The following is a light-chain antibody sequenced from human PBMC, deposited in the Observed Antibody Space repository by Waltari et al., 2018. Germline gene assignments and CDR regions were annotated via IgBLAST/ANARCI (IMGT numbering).Light chain of an antibody. Sequence: NFLLTQPHSVSASPGKTVTISCTRRSGSLVTNSVQGYQQRPGSSPSMIIYEDNKRPSGVPDRFSGSIDSSSNSASLTISGLKTEDEADYYCQSYDTNIRVFGGGTKLTVL. V-gene: IGLV6-57*01. CDR2: EDN. CDR3: QSYDTNIRV. J-gene: IGLJ3*02. CDR1: SGSLVTNS.